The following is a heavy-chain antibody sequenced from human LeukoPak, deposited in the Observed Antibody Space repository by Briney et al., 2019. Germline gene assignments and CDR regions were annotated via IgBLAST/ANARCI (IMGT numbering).Heavy chain of an antibody. CDR1: GGSFSGYY. J-gene: IGHJ5*02. CDR2: INHSGST. CDR3: ARGRYSSSWLQP. D-gene: IGHD6-13*01. Sequence: SETLSLTCAVCGGSFSGYYWSWIRQPPGKGLEWIGEINHSGSTNYNPSLKSRVTISVDTSKNQFSLKLSSVTAADTAVYYCARGRYSSSWLQPWGQGTLVTVSS. V-gene: IGHV4-34*01.